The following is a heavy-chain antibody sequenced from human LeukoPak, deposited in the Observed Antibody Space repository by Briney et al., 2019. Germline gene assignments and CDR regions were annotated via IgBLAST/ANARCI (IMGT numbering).Heavy chain of an antibody. CDR2: INPSAGST. Sequence: ASVKVSCKASGYTLINYYMQWVRQAPGQGLEWMGIINPSAGSTSYAQKFQGRVSMTRDTSKSTVYMQLSSLRSEDTAIYYCARTHSWGDKGYFDFWGQGTLVTVSS. V-gene: IGHV1-46*03. D-gene: IGHD7-27*01. CDR3: ARTHSWGDKGYFDF. CDR1: GYTLINYY. J-gene: IGHJ4*02.